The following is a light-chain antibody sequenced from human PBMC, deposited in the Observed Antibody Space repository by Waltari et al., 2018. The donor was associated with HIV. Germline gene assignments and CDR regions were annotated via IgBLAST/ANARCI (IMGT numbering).Light chain of an antibody. J-gene: IGKJ1*01. V-gene: IGKV1-5*03. CDR1: QSISMW. Sequence: DIQMTQSPSTLSASVGDRVTITCRASQSISMWLAWYQQKPGEAPKLLMYKASVLQSGVPSRFSGSGSGTEFTLTINNLQPDDFATYYCQHYNSNPWTFGQGTKVETK. CDR3: QHYNSNPWT. CDR2: KAS.